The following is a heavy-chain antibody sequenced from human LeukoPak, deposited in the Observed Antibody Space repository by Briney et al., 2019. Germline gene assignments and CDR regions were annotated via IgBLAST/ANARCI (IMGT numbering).Heavy chain of an antibody. Sequence: GGSLRLSCAASGFTFDDYAMHWVRHAPGKGLEGVSGISWDSGHILYADSVKRRFTISRDNAKNSLYLQMNSLRAEDTALYYCAKDIDPGSFERPYFDYWGQGTLVTGSS. CDR2: ISWDSGHI. J-gene: IGHJ4*02. D-gene: IGHD1-1*01. V-gene: IGHV3-9*01. CDR1: GFTFDDYA. CDR3: AKDIDPGSFERPYFDY.